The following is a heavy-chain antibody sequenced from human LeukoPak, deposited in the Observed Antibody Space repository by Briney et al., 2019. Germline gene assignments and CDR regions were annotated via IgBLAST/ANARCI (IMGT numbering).Heavy chain of an antibody. CDR3: AQDRYSGSYLFDY. CDR2: ISNDGSNT. V-gene: IGHV3-30*18. CDR1: GFTFSSYG. Sequence: GGSPRLSCAASGFTFSSYGMHWVRQAPGKGLEWVAVISNDGSNTYYADSVKGRFAISRDNSKNTLYLQTNSLRAGDTAVYYCAQDRYSGSYLFDYWGQGTLVTVSS. J-gene: IGHJ4*02. D-gene: IGHD1-26*01.